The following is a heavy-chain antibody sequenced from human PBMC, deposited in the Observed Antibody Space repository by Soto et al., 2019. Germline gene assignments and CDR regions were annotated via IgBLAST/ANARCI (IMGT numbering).Heavy chain of an antibody. CDR1: GYKFSSHG. Sequence: QVQLVESGGGVVRPGMSLTLSCAASGYKFSSHGMQWVRQAEGKGLEWVAAIWFDGSKEYYADSVKGRFTISRDYSKITMSPKMNSLRAEDTAEYYWPRDPDHSFDMWRQGTTVTFSS. J-gene: IGHJ3*02. CDR2: IWFDGSKE. CDR3: PRDPDHSFDM. V-gene: IGHV3-33*01.